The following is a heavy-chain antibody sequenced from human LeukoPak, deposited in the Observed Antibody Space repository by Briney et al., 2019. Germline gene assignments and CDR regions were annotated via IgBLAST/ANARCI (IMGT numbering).Heavy chain of an antibody. V-gene: IGHV3-48*03. Sequence: GGSLRLSCAASGFTFSSYEMNWVRQAPGKGLEWVSYISSSGSTIYYADSVKGRFTISRDNAKNSLYLQVNSLRAEDTAVYYCATLYYDFWSGWFDPWGQGTLVTVSS. CDR3: ATLYYDFWSGWFDP. CDR1: GFTFSSYE. J-gene: IGHJ5*02. CDR2: ISSSGSTI. D-gene: IGHD3-3*01.